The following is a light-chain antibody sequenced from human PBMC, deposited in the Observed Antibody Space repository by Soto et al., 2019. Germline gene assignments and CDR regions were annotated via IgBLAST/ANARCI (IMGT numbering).Light chain of an antibody. CDR3: QQDGSSPEYT. V-gene: IGKV3-20*01. J-gene: IGKJ2*01. Sequence: EIVLTQSPGTLSLSPGERATLSCRASQSVSSSYLAWYQQKPGQAPRHLIYGASSRTTGIPDRFSGSGSGTDFTLTISRLEPEDFAVYYCQQDGSSPEYTFGQGTKLEIK. CDR1: QSVSSSY. CDR2: GAS.